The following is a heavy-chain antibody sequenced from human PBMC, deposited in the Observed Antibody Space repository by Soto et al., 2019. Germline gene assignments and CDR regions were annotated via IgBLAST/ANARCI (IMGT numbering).Heavy chain of an antibody. J-gene: IGHJ3*02. V-gene: IGHV1-18*01. CDR1: GYTFTSYG. CDR2: ISAYNGNI. D-gene: IGHD2-2*02. CDR3: ERDRSLAIGGCEYDQEPYAI. Sequence: ASVKVSCKASGYTFTSYGISWVRQAPGQGLEWMGWISAYNGNINYAQKLQGRVTMTTDTSTSTAYMELRSLRSDATAAYYCERDRSLAIGGCEYDQEPYAIRARGTSVPGSS.